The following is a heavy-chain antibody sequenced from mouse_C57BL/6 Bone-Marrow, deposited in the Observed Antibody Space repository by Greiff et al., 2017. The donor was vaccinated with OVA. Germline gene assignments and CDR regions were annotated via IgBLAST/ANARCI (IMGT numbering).Heavy chain of an antibody. Sequence: QVQLQQSGAELVRPGTSVKMSCKASGYTFTNYWIGWAKQRPGHGLEWIGDIYPGGGYTNYNEKFKGKATLTADKSSSTAYMQFSSLTSEDSAIYYCARGDYGSSYAMDYGGQGTSVTVSS. J-gene: IGHJ4*01. CDR2: IYPGGGYT. CDR3: ARGDYGSSYAMDY. CDR1: GYTFTNYW. D-gene: IGHD1-1*01. V-gene: IGHV1-63*01.